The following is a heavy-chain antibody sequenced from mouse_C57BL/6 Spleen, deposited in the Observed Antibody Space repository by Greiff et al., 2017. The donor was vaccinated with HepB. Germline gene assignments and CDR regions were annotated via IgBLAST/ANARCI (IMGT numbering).Heavy chain of an antibody. Sequence: QVQLQQSGAELARPGASVKLSCKASGYTFTSYGISWVKQRTGQGLEWIGEIYPRSGNTYYNEKFKGKATLTADKCSSTAYMELRSLTSEDSAVYYCAREGYSNYTGYAMDYWGQGTSVTVSS. CDR3: AREGYSNYTGYAMDY. J-gene: IGHJ4*01. CDR2: IYPRSGNT. D-gene: IGHD2-5*01. CDR1: GYTFTSYG. V-gene: IGHV1-81*01.